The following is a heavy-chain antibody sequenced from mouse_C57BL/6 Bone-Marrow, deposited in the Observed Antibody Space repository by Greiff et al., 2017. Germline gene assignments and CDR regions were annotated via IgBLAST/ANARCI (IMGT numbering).Heavy chain of an antibody. D-gene: IGHD4-1*01. Sequence: QVHVKQPGAELVRPGSSVKLSCKASGYTFTSYWMDWVKQRPGQGLEWIGNIYPSDSETHYNQKFKDKATLTVDKSSSTAYMQLSSLTSEDSAVYYCARQGLGRGFAYWGQGTLVTVAA. CDR2: IYPSDSET. J-gene: IGHJ3*01. CDR3: ARQGLGRGFAY. CDR1: GYTFTSYW. V-gene: IGHV1-61*01.